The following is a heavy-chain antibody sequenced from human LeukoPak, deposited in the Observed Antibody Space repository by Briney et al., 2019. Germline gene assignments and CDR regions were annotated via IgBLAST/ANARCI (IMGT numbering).Heavy chain of an antibody. CDR1: GFTLSDYA. V-gene: IGHV3-23*01. Sequence: PGGSLRLSCAASGFTLSDYAMSWVRQAPGKGLEWVSGISVIGGNTYYADSVKGRFTISRDNSKNTLYLQINSLRAEDTAVYFCAKNIWGQGTMVTVSS. CDR3: AKNI. J-gene: IGHJ3*02. CDR2: ISVIGGNT.